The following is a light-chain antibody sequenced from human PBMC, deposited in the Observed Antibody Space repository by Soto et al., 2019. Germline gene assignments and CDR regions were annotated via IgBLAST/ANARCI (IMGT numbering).Light chain of an antibody. CDR1: TSNIGRNY. CDR2: DEN. J-gene: IGLJ1*01. V-gene: IGLV1-51*01. CDR3: GSWDSSLSAYV. Sequence: QSVLTQPPSTSGTPGQRVTISCSGSTSNIGRNYVYWYQQFPGTAPKLLIYDENXRHSGIPXRFSGSKSGKSATLGITGFQTGDEADYYCGSWDSSLSAYVFGTGNKVTVL.